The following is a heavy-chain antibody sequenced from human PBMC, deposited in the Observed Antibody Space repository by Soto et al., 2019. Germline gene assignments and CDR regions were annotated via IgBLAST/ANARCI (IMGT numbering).Heavy chain of an antibody. Sequence: ASVKVSCKASGGTFSSYAISWVRQAPGQGLEWMGGIIPIFGTANYAQKFQGRVTITADESTSTAYMELSSLRSEDTAVYYCARGVLLWFGERRYYFDYWGQGTLVTVSS. J-gene: IGHJ4*02. CDR3: ARGVLLWFGERRYYFDY. V-gene: IGHV1-69*13. D-gene: IGHD3-10*01. CDR1: GGTFSSYA. CDR2: IIPIFGTA.